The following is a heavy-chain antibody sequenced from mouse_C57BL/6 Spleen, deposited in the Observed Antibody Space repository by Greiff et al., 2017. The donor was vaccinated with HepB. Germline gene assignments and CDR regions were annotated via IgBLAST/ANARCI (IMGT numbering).Heavy chain of an antibody. CDR2: IDPSDSET. CDR1: GYTFTSYW. D-gene: IGHD1-1*01. CDR3: AREPGSSPYYAMDY. V-gene: IGHV1-52*01. J-gene: IGHJ4*01. Sequence: QVQLQQPGAELVRPGSSVKLSCKASGYTFTSYWMHWVKQRPIQGLEWIGNIDPSDSETHYNQKFKDKATLTVDKSSSTAYMQLSSLTSEDSAVYYCAREPGSSPYYAMDYWGQGTSVTVSS.